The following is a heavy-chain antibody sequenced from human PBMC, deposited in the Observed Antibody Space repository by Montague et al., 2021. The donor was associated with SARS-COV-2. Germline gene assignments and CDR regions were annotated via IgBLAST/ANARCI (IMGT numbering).Heavy chain of an antibody. CDR2: ISYSGTT. CDR1: GGSISSTTYR. D-gene: IGHD4-17*01. J-gene: IGHJ4*02. V-gene: IGHV4-39*01. CDR3: ARHYGSSLDS. Sequence: SETLSLTCTVSGGSISSTTYRWGWIRQPPGKGLEWIGFISYSGTTFYNPSLKSRISMSVDTPKSQFSLNLITVTAVDTAVYYCARHYGSSLDSWGQGILVAGSS.